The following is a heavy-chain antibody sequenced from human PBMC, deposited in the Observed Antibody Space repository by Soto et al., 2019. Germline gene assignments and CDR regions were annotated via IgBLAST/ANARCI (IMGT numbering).Heavy chain of an antibody. CDR2: ISYDGSNK. J-gene: IGHJ4*02. CDR3: AKDNWKGATRPRPVDY. V-gene: IGHV3-30*18. Sequence: QVQLVESGGGVVQPGRSLRLSCAASGFTFSSYGMHWVRQAPGKGLEWVAVISYDGSNKYYADSVKGRFTISRDNSKNTLYLQMNSLRAEDTAVYYCAKDNWKGATRPRPVDYWGQGTLVTVSS. D-gene: IGHD1-26*01. CDR1: GFTFSSYG.